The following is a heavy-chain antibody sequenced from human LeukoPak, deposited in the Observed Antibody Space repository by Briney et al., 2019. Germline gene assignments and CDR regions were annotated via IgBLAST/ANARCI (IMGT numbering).Heavy chain of an antibody. D-gene: IGHD3-9*01. J-gene: IGHJ4*02. V-gene: IGHV3-48*04. CDR3: GRDFLRYPDN. CDR1: AFSFSTCN. CDR2: ISSSSDTI. Sequence: GGALRLSCAASAFSFSTCNMNWVRQAPGRGLEGVSYISSSSDTIFYADSVQGRFTVSRDNAKNSLHLQMNSLRAEDTAVYYCGRDFLRYPDNWGQGTLVTVSS.